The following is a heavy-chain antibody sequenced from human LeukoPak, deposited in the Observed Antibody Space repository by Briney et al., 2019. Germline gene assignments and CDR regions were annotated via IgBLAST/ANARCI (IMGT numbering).Heavy chain of an antibody. Sequence: GESLKISCKGSGYNFTSYWIGWVRQMPGKGLEWMGIIYPGDSDTRYSPSFQGQVTISADKSISTAYLQWSSLKASDTAMYYCARTYYYGSGSYYNGENYFDYWGQGTLVTVSS. CDR2: IYPGDSDT. J-gene: IGHJ4*02. D-gene: IGHD3-10*01. V-gene: IGHV5-51*01. CDR3: ARTYYYGSGSYYNGENYFDY. CDR1: GYNFTSYW.